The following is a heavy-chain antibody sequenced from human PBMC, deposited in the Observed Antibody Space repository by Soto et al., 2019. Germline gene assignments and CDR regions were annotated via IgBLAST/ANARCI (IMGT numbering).Heavy chain of an antibody. CDR3: AAVYCSGGSCPINWFDT. CDR1: GSTFTNSA. CDR2: TVVGSGNT. V-gene: IGHV1-58*01. J-gene: IGHJ5*02. Sequence: SGKVSCKGTGSTFTNSAWQWVRQARGQRREWIGWTVVGSGNTNYAQKFQERVTITRDMSTSTAYLELSSLRSEDTAVYYCAAVYCSGGSCPINWFDTWGQGTLVTVSS. D-gene: IGHD2-15*01.